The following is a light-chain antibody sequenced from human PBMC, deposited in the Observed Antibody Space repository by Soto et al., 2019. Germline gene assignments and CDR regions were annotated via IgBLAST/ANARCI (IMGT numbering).Light chain of an antibody. V-gene: IGLV2-8*01. Sequence: QSALTQPPSASGSPGQSVTISCTGTGGDIGTYTYVSWYQQHPGQAPKLIIYEVSKRPSGVPGRFFGSKSGNTASLTVSGLQSEDEADYYCTSYAGSSNWVFGGGTQLTVL. J-gene: IGLJ7*01. CDR1: GGDIGTYTY. CDR2: EVS. CDR3: TSYAGSSNWV.